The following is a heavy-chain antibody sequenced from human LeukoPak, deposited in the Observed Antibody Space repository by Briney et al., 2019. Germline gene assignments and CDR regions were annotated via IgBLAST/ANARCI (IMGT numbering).Heavy chain of an antibody. J-gene: IGHJ2*01. CDR3: ARGVWYFDL. Sequence: SETLSLTCTVSGGSIRSGSYYWSWIRQPAGKGLEWIGRIHAGGSTNYNPSLKSRVTISADTSKNQFSLKLSSVTAADTAVYYCARGVWYFDLWGRGTLVTVSS. CDR1: GGSIRSGSYY. V-gene: IGHV4-61*02. CDR2: IHAGGST.